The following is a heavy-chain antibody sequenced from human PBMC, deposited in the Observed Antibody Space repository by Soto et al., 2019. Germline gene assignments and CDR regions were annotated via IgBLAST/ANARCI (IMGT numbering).Heavy chain of an antibody. Sequence: QVQLVQSGAEVKKPGSSVKVSCKASGGTFSSYAISWVRQAPGQGLEWMGGVIPIFGTANYAQKFQGRVTITADESTSTAYMELSRLRSEDTAVYYCAVGGDSSGYYRWYFDYWGQGTLVTVSS. V-gene: IGHV1-69*01. CDR1: GGTFSSYA. D-gene: IGHD3-22*01. CDR2: VIPIFGTA. CDR3: AVGGDSSGYYRWYFDY. J-gene: IGHJ4*02.